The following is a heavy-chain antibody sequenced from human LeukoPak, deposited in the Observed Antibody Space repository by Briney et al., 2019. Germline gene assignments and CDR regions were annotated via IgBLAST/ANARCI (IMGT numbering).Heavy chain of an antibody. D-gene: IGHD2-15*01. V-gene: IGHV4-34*01. CDR3: ARHPQSRYCSGGNCYSPAYYYTDV. Sequence: SETLSLTCAVYGGSFSGYYWSWIRQPPGKGLEWIGEINHSGSTNYNPSLKSRVTISVDTSKNQFSLKLSSVTAADTAVYYCARHPQSRYCSGGNCYSPAYYYTDVWGKGTTVTISS. J-gene: IGHJ6*03. CDR2: INHSGST. CDR1: GGSFSGYY.